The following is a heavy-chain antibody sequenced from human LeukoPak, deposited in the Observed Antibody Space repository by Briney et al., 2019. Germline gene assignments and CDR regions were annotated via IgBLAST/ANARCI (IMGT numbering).Heavy chain of an antibody. CDR3: ETFGTLGVTIDY. D-gene: IGHD1-26*01. CDR2: INPSGGST. CDR1: GYTFTSYY. V-gene: IGHV1-46*01. Sequence: ASVKVSCEASGYTFTSYYMHWVRQAPGQGLEWMGIINPSGGSTSYGQKFQGRVTMTRDTSTSTVYMEFSSLRSEDTAVYYCETFGTLGVTIDYWGQGTLVTVSS. J-gene: IGHJ4*02.